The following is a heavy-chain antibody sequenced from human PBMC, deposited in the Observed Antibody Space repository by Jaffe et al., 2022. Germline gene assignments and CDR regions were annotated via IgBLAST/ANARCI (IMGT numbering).Heavy chain of an antibody. CDR3: ARHNSEYQLGGPFDY. Sequence: QVQLQESGPGLVKPSETLSLTCAVSGYSISSGYYWGWIRQPPGKGLEWIGSIYHSGSTYYNPSLKSRVTISVDTSKNQFSLKLSSVTAADTAVYYCARHNSEYQLGGPFDYWGQGTLVTVSS. V-gene: IGHV4-38-2*01. CDR1: GYSISSGYY. CDR2: IYHSGST. D-gene: IGHD2-2*01. J-gene: IGHJ4*02.